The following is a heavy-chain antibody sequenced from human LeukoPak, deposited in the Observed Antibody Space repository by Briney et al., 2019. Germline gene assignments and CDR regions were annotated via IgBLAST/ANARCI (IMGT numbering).Heavy chain of an antibody. CDR1: GGSISSYY. V-gene: IGHV4-59*01. CDR3: ARAEGATIFGVVIPTYYYCYYMDV. Sequence: PSETLSLTCTVSGGSISSYYWSWIRQPPGKGLEWIGYIYYSGSTNYNPSLKSRVTISVDTSKNQFSLKLSSVTAADTAVYYCARAEGATIFGVVIPTYYYCYYMDVWGKGTTVSVSS. J-gene: IGHJ6*03. D-gene: IGHD3-3*01. CDR2: IYYSGST.